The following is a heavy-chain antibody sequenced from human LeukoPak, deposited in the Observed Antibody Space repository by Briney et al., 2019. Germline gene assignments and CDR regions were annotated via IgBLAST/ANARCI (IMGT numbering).Heavy chain of an antibody. V-gene: IGHV3-33*01. CDR2: IWADEKYK. J-gene: IGHJ4*02. CDR3: ARARLASGGWYFAH. Sequence: PGRSLRLSCVASGFTFSTSAMHWVRRTPGKGLEWVSVIWADEKYKDYVDSVKGRFTISRDNSGNTLYLQMSSLRAEDTAVYYCARARLASGGWYFAHWGQGTLVTVSS. D-gene: IGHD1-26*01. CDR1: GFTFSTSA.